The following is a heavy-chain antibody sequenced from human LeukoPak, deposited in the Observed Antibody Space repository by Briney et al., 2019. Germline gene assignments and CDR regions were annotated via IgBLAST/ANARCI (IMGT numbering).Heavy chain of an antibody. Sequence: GGSLRLSCAASGFTFSGYGMHWVRQAPGKGLEWVAFIRYDESYKYYADSVKGRFTISRDNSKNTLYLQMNSLRAEDTAVYYCASRDYYDSSGYHDAFDIWGQGTMVTVSS. CDR1: GFTFSGYG. V-gene: IGHV3-30*02. CDR2: IRYDESYK. J-gene: IGHJ3*02. D-gene: IGHD3-22*01. CDR3: ASRDYYDSSGYHDAFDI.